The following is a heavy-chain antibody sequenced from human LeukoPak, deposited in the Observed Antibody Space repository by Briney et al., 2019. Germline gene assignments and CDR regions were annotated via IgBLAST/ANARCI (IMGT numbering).Heavy chain of an antibody. J-gene: IGHJ4*02. D-gene: IGHD3-22*01. CDR3: ARDIGYCDSSGYLY. Sequence: GGSLRLSCAASGFTFSSYRMSWVRQAPGKGLEWVANIKQDGSEKYYVDSVKGRFTISRDNAKNSLYLQMNSLRAEDTAVYYCARDIGYCDSSGYLYWGQGTLVTVSS. CDR2: IKQDGSEK. CDR1: GFTFSSYR. V-gene: IGHV3-7*03.